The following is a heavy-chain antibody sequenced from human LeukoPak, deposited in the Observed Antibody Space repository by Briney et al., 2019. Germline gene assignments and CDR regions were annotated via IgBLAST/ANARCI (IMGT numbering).Heavy chain of an antibody. CDR1: GDSINTGGYS. CDR2: IYHSGST. V-gene: IGHV4-30-2*01. D-gene: IGHD4-23*01. J-gene: IGHJ4*02. Sequence: SETLSLTCAVSGDSINTGGYSWSWIRQPPGKGLEWIGYIYHSGSTYYNPSLKSRVTISLERSRNQFSLKVTSVSAADTAVYYCARVYGGNNYFDYWGQGTLVIVSS. CDR3: ARVYGGNNYFDY.